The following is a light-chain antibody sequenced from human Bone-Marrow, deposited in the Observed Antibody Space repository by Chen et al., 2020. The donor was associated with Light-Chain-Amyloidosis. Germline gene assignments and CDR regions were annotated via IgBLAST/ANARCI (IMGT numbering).Light chain of an antibody. CDR1: SSNIGASYD. Sequence: QSVLTQPPSVSGAPGQRVTISCTGNSSNIGASYDVHWYQQFPGTAPKLLLYGDSDRPSGVPDRFSGSKAGTSASLAITGLQPENEADYCCQSYDSSLSGSVFGGGTKLTVL. J-gene: IGLJ2*01. CDR2: GDS. CDR3: QSYDSSLSGSV. V-gene: IGLV1-40*01.